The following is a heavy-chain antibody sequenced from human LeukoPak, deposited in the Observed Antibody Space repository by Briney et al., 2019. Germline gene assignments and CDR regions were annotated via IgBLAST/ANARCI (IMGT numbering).Heavy chain of an antibody. Sequence: GGSLRLSCAASGSTFSSYAMSWVRQAPGKGLEWVSAISGSGGSTYYADSVKGRFTISRDHYTNTLYLQMNSLRAEDTSVYHCANAVVWFGESYFYYCGQGALVTVSS. CDR2: ISGSGGST. D-gene: IGHD3-10*01. CDR3: ANAVVWFGESYFYY. J-gene: IGHJ4*02. V-gene: IGHV3-23*01. CDR1: GSTFSSYA.